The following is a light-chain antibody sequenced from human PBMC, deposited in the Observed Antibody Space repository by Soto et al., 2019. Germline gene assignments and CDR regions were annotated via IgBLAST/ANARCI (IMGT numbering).Light chain of an antibody. Sequence: EILLTQSPATLSLSPGERATLSCGASQSVSSYLAWYQQKPGQAPRLLMYEASNRATGIPARFSGGGSGTDFTLTISRLETEDFAMYYCQQYDNSPLTFGGGTKVDI. CDR2: EAS. J-gene: IGKJ4*01. CDR3: QQYDNSPLT. V-gene: IGKV3D-20*01. CDR1: QSVSSY.